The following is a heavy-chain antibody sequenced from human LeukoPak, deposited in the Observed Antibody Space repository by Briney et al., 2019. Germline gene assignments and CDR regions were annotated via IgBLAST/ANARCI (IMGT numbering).Heavy chain of an antibody. J-gene: IGHJ6*03. CDR1: GGSFSGYY. D-gene: IGHD3-16*02. V-gene: IGHV4-34*01. CDR2: INHSGST. CDR3: ARSQRNYVWGSHRAYYYYYMDV. Sequence: SETLSLTCAVYGGSFSGYYWSWIRQPPGKGLEWIGEINHSGSTNYNPSLKSRVTISVDTSKNQFSLKLSSVTAADTAVYYCARSQRNYVWGSHRAYYYYYMDVWGKGTTVTVSS.